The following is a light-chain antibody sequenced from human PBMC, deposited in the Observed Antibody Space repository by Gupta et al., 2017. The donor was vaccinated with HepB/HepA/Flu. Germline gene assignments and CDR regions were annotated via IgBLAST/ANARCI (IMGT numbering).Light chain of an antibody. CDR3: MIWHSSAWV. V-gene: IGLV5-45*02. CDR2: YKSDSDK. Sequence: QAVLTQPSSLSASPGASASLTCTLRSGINVGTYRIYWYQQKPGSPPRYLLRYKSDSDKQQGSGVPSRFSGSKDASANAGTLLISGLQSEDEADYFCMIWHSSAWVFGGGTKLTVL. CDR1: SGINVGTYR. J-gene: IGLJ3*02.